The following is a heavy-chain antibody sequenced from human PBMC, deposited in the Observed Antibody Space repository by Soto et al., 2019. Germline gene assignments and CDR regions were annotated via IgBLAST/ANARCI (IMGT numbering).Heavy chain of an antibody. V-gene: IGHV4-39*01. Sequence: QLQLQESGPGLVKPSETLSLTCTVSGGSISSSSYYWGWIRQPPGKGLEWIGSIYYSGSTYYNPSLKSRVTISVDTSKNQFSLKLSSVTAADTAVYYCARMYWGMYQGIAVHFDYWGQGTLVTVSS. CDR3: ARMYWGMYQGIAVHFDY. J-gene: IGHJ4*02. CDR2: IYYSGST. CDR1: GGSISSSSYY. D-gene: IGHD6-19*01.